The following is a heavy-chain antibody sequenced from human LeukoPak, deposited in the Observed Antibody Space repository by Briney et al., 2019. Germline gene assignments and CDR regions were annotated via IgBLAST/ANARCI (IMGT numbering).Heavy chain of an antibody. V-gene: IGHV3-23*01. J-gene: IGHJ6*03. CDR1: GFTFSSYA. D-gene: IGHD1-26*01. CDR3: AKDTYTGRYPYYYYMDV. CDR2: ISGSGGST. Sequence: GGSLRLSCAASGFTFSSYAMSWVRQAPGKGLEWVSAISGSGGSTYYADSVQGRFTISRDNSKNTLYLQMNSLRAEDTAVYYCAKDTYTGRYPYYYYMDVWGKGTTVTVSS.